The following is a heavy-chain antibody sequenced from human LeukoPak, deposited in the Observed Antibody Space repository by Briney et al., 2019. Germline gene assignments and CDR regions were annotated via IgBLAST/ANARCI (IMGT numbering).Heavy chain of an antibody. Sequence: GGSLRLSCAASGFTFDDYGMSWVRHAPGKWLVWLSGIKWIRGMTGYADSVKGPFTISRDNGKISLYLQMHSLRAEDTAFFYCATDHVLSGITIIVGGIEYCGQGTLVTVSS. V-gene: IGHV3-20*04. CDR1: GFTFDDYG. J-gene: IGHJ4*02. CDR3: ATDHVLSGITIIVGGIEY. CDR2: IKWIRGMT. D-gene: IGHD3-22*01.